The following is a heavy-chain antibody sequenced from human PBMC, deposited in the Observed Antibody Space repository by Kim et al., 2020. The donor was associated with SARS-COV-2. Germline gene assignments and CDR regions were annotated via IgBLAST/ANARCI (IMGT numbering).Heavy chain of an antibody. CDR3: ARYSSFISNWFDP. V-gene: IGHV4-59*01. D-gene: IGHD6-6*01. Sequence: YNPSLKSRVTISVDTSKNQFSLKLSSVTAADTAVYYCARYSSFISNWFDPWGQGTLVTVSS. J-gene: IGHJ5*02.